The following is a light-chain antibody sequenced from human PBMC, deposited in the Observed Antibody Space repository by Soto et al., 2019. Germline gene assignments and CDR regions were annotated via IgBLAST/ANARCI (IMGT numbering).Light chain of an antibody. Sequence: QSALTQPASVSGSPGQSITISCTGTSSDVGGYNYVSWYQQHPGKAPKLMIYDVSNRPSGVSNRFSGSKSGNTASLTISGLQAEDEADYYCISYTSSSTHFGGGTKLTVL. CDR1: SSDVGGYNY. J-gene: IGLJ2*01. V-gene: IGLV2-14*01. CDR2: DVS. CDR3: ISYTSSSTH.